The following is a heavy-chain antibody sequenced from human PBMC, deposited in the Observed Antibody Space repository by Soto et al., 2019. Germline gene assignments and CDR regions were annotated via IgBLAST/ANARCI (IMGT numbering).Heavy chain of an antibody. CDR2: ISGSGAIT. CDR1: GFTFKNYD. J-gene: IGHJ4*02. D-gene: IGHD3-9*01. V-gene: IGHV3-23*01. CDR3: AKDRQFRSYYESAGHYNN. Sequence: GALRLSCVASGFTFKNYDMRWVRQAPGKGLEWVSGISGSGAITYYADSVRGRFTISRDNSKNTLYLQLNSLGAEDTAIYYCAKDRQFRSYYESAGHYNNWGQGTLVTVSS.